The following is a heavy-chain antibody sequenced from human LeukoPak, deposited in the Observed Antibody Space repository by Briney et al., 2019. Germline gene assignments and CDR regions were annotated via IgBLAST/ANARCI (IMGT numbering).Heavy chain of an antibody. V-gene: IGHV3-21*01. CDR2: ISSSSSYI. J-gene: IGHJ6*02. D-gene: IGHD3-10*01. Sequence: GGSLRLSCAASGFTFSSYSMNWVRQAPGKGLEWVSSISSSSSYIYYADSVKGRFTISRDNAKNSLYLQMNSLRAEDTAVYYCARWSMVRGVIIRDYYYYYGMGVWGQGTTVTVSS. CDR1: GFTFSSYS. CDR3: ARWSMVRGVIIRDYYYYYGMGV.